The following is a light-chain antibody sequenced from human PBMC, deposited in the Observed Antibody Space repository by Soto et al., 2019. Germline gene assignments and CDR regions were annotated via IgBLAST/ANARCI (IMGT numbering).Light chain of an antibody. Sequence: QSALTQPASVSGSPGQSITISCTGTSSDVGGYNYVSRYQQHPGKAPKLMIYDVSNRPSGVSNRFSGSKSGNTASLTISGLQAEDEADYYCSSYTSSSTLFYVFGTGTKLTV. CDR1: SSDVGGYNY. V-gene: IGLV2-14*01. J-gene: IGLJ1*01. CDR3: SSYTSSSTLFYV. CDR2: DVS.